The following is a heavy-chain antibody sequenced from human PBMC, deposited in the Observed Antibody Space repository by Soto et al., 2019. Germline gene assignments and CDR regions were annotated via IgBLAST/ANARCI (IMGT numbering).Heavy chain of an antibody. J-gene: IGHJ3*01. Sequence: PGGALRLSCAASGFTVSSNYMSWVRQAPGEGLEWVSVIYIGGSTYYADAVEDRFTISRDNYKNTLYLQMNSLKSEDTAVYYCARDQGYPLWGQGTMVTVSS. V-gene: IGHV3-53*01. D-gene: IGHD6-13*01. CDR1: GFTVSSNY. CDR2: IYIGGST. CDR3: ARDQGYPL.